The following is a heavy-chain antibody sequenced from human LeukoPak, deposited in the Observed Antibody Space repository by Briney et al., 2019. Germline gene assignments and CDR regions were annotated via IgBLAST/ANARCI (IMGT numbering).Heavy chain of an antibody. CDR3: ARGVRAARTYYYYMDV. CDR2: MNPNSGNT. J-gene: IGHJ6*03. CDR1: GYTSTSYD. Sequence: ASVKVSCKASGYTSTSYDINWVRQATGQGLEWMGWMNPNSGNTGYAQKFQGRVTMTRNTSISTAYMELSSLRSEDTAVYYCARGVRAARTYYYYMDVWGKGTTVTVSS. D-gene: IGHD6-6*01. V-gene: IGHV1-8*01.